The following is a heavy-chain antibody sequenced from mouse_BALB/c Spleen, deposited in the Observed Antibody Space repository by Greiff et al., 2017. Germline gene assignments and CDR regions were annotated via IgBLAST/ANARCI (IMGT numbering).Heavy chain of an antibody. CDR2: INPSTGYT. J-gene: IGHJ3*01. D-gene: IGHD2-14*01. V-gene: IGHV1-7*01. Sequence: VKLMESGAELAKPGASVKMSCKASGYTFTSYWMHWVKQRPGQGLEWIGYINPSTGYTEYNQKFKDKATLTADKSSSTAYMQLSSLTSEDSAGYYCARNYRYSAWFAYWGQGTLVTVSA. CDR3: ARNYRYSAWFAY. CDR1: GYTFTSYW.